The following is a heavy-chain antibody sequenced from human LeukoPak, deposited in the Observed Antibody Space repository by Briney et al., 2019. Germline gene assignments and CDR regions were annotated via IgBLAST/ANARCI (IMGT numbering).Heavy chain of an antibody. D-gene: IGHD3-3*01. V-gene: IGHV3-30*02. J-gene: IGHJ4*02. CDR1: GFTFSNYG. CDR3: ARLREIPVFGVVTKSTSYFDY. CDR2: IQYDGSNK. Sequence: PGGSLRLSCAASGFTFSNYGMHWVRQAPGKGLEWMAFIQYDGSNKYYADSVKGRFTISRDNAKNSLYLQMNSLRAEDTAVYYCARLREIPVFGVVTKSTSYFDYWGQGTLVTVSS.